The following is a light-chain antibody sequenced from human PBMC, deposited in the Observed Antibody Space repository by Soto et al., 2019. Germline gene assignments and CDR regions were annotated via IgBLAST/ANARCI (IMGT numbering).Light chain of an antibody. V-gene: IGKV3-11*01. J-gene: IGKJ4*01. CDR1: QSVSNY. CDR3: QQRSSWPLLT. CDR2: DAS. Sequence: EIVLTQSPATLSLSPGERATLSCRARQSVSNYLAWFQQKPGQAPRLLIYDASNRATGIPARFSGSGSGTDFTLTISSLEPEDFAVYYCQQRSSWPLLTCGGGTKVEI.